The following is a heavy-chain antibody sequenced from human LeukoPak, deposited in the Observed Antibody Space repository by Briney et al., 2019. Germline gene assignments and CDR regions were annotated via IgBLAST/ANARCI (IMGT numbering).Heavy chain of an antibody. CDR2: INHSGST. J-gene: IGHJ4*02. CDR1: GGSFSGYY. CDR3: ARSLSGGARYFDY. Sequence: SETLSLTCAVYGGSFSGYYWSWIRQPPGKGLEWIGEINHSGSTNYNPSLKGRVTISVDTSKNQFSLKLSSVTAADTAVYYCARSLSGGARYFDYWGQGTLVTVSS. D-gene: IGHD3-16*01. V-gene: IGHV4-34*01.